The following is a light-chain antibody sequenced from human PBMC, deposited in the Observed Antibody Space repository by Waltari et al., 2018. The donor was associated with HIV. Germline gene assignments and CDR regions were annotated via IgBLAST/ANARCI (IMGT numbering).Light chain of an antibody. Sequence: EAVMTQLPATLSVSPGEGATPSCKASQSVSSNLAWYQQKPGQAPRFLIYDASTRATGIPARFSGSGSGTEFTLTISSLQSEDFAIYYCQEYNKWPFTFGPGTKVDIK. V-gene: IGKV3-15*01. CDR1: QSVSSN. CDR3: QEYNKWPFT. CDR2: DAS. J-gene: IGKJ3*01.